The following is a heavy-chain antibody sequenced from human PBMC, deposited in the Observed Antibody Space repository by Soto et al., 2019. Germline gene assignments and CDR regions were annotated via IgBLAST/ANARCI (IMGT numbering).Heavy chain of an antibody. J-gene: IGHJ6*02. Sequence: PSETLSLTCAVYGGSFSGYYWSWIRQPPGKGLEWIGEINHSGSTNYNPSLKSRVTISVDTSKNQFSLKLSSVTAADTAVYYCARGGIIITFGGVIVSPYYYYYGIDVWGQGTRFTIYS. CDR2: INHSGST. CDR1: GGSFSGYY. D-gene: IGHD3-16*02. CDR3: ARGGIIITFGGVIVSPYYYYYGIDV. V-gene: IGHV4-34*01.